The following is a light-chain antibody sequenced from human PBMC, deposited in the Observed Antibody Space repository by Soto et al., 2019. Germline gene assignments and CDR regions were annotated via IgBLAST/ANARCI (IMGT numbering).Light chain of an antibody. CDR1: QSVSSRY. CDR3: HQYGSSPPYA. CDR2: GAS. Sequence: EILLTQSPGTLSLSPGERATLSCRASQSVSSRYLAWYQQKPGQAPRLLIYGASNRATGIPDRLSGSGSGTDFILTISRLESEDFAVYFCHQYGSSPPYAFGQGTKLEI. J-gene: IGKJ2*01. V-gene: IGKV3-20*01.